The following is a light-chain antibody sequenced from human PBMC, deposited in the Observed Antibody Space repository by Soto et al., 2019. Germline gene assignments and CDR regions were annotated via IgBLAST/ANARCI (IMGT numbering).Light chain of an antibody. CDR1: QSVSSIY. CDR3: QQYDSSPFT. Sequence: IVLTQSTATLSLSPGERATLSCRASQSVSSIYLAWYQQKPGQSPRLLIYGASNRATGIPDRFSGSESGTDFTLTISRLEPEDFAVYYCQQYDSSPFTFAQRTRLEIK. J-gene: IGKJ5*01. CDR2: GAS. V-gene: IGKV3-20*01.